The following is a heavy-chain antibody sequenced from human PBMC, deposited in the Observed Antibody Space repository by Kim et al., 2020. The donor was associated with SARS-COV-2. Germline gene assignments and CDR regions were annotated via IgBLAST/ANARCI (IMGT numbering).Heavy chain of an antibody. V-gene: IGHV4-34*01. Sequence: SETLSLTCAVYGGSFSGYYWSWIRQPPGKGLEWIGEINHSGSTNYNPSLKSRVTISVDTSKNHFSLKLSSVTAADTAVYYCARTRQLWLRSQRYYFDYWGQGTLVTVSS. CDR2: INHSGST. CDR3: ARTRQLWLRSQRYYFDY. J-gene: IGHJ4*02. D-gene: IGHD5-18*01. CDR1: GGSFSGYY.